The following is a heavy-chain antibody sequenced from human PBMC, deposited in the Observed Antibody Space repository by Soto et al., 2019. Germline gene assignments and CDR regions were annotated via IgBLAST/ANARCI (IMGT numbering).Heavy chain of an antibody. CDR2: IYYSGST. V-gene: IGHV4-31*03. CDR1: GRSISSGVYY. Sequence: PSETLSLTCTVSGRSISSGVYYWSWIRQHPGKGLEWIGYIYYSGSTYYNPSLKSRVTISVDTSKNQFSLKLSSVTAADTAVYYCARVGLVGATTSTIDYWGQGNLVTVSS. CDR3: ARVGLVGATTSTIDY. J-gene: IGHJ4*02. D-gene: IGHD1-26*01.